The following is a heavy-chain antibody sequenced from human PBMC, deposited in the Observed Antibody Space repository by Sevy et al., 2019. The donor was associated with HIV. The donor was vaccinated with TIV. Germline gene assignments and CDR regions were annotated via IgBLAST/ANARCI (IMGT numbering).Heavy chain of an antibody. CDR3: VREDNNPPRTFLSFDI. CDR2: INPNSGVT. Sequence: ASVKVSCKATGYMFSDYNMHWVRQAPGHGLEWMALINPNSGVTIYAQKFRGRVSLTRDTSMSTAYMELSALTSDDTAVYYCVREDNNPPRTFLSFDIWGQGTMVTVSS. V-gene: IGHV1-2*06. CDR1: GYMFSDYN. J-gene: IGHJ3*02. D-gene: IGHD3-3*02.